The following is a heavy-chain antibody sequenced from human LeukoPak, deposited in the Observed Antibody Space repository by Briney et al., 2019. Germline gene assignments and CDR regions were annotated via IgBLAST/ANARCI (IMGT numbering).Heavy chain of an antibody. CDR1: GYSISSGYY. J-gene: IGHJ4*02. Sequence: SETLSLTCTVSGYSISSGYYWGWIRQPPGKGLEWIGSFYDSGNTYYNPSLKSRVTISVDTSKNQFSLKLSSVTAADTAVYYCARHAYGSGWDYWGQGTLVTVSS. CDR2: FYDSGNT. V-gene: IGHV4-38-2*02. D-gene: IGHD6-19*01. CDR3: ARHAYGSGWDY.